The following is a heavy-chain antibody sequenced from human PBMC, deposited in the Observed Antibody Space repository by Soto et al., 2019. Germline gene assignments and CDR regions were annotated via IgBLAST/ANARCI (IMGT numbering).Heavy chain of an antibody. CDR3: ARVRIRSGLFRSFDY. D-gene: IGHD3-10*01. V-gene: IGHV5-51*01. J-gene: IGHJ4*02. Sequence: PGASLKISCEASGYRFTSYWIAWVRQMLGKGLEWMGIVYVEDSDTKYSLSFEARVTISAHKSLNTAYLQWTSLGASDTAMYYCARVRIRSGLFRSFDYWGQGTQVTVFS. CDR2: VYVEDSDT. CDR1: GYRFTSYW.